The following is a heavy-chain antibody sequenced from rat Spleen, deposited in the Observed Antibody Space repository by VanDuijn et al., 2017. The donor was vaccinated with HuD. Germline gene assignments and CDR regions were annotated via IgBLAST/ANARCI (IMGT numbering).Heavy chain of an antibody. D-gene: IGHD1-2*01. Sequence: QVQLKESGPGLVQPSQTLSLTCTVSGLSLTSNGVSWVRQPPGKGLEWIAAISSGGTTYYNSVFKSRLSISRDTSKSQVIVKMNSLQTEDTAIYFCIRDGDSSWFAYWRQGSLVAVS. J-gene: IGHJ3*01. V-gene: IGHV2S12*01. CDR3: IRDGDSSWFAY. CDR1: GLSLTSNG. CDR2: ISSGGTT.